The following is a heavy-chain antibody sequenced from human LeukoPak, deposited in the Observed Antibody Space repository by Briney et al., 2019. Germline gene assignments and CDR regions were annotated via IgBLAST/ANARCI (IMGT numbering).Heavy chain of an antibody. D-gene: IGHD6-13*01. Sequence: SETLSLTCSVSDDSITMYYWTWIRQPPGKGLEWIGYVDHTGSTNFNPSLNGRVSISRDTTKNLFSLRLRSVTAADTAVYYCARVFFSSWYLNWFDPWGQGTLVTVSS. CDR3: ARVFFSSWYLNWFDP. CDR2: VDHTGST. J-gene: IGHJ5*02. CDR1: DDSITMYY. V-gene: IGHV4-59*01.